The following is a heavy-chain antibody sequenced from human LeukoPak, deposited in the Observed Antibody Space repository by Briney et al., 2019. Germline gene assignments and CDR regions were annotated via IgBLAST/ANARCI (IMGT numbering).Heavy chain of an antibody. CDR3: ASSPQGYSSSWLDY. D-gene: IGHD6-13*01. CDR2: IYYSGSI. CDR1: GGSMISSSHY. J-gene: IGHJ4*02. V-gene: IGHV4-39*07. Sequence: KPSETLSLTCTVSGGSMISSSHYWGWIRQPPGKGLEWIGSIYYSGSIYHNPSLKSRVTISIDTSKSQFSLRLSSVTAADTAVYYCASSPQGYSSSWLDYWGQGTLVTVSS.